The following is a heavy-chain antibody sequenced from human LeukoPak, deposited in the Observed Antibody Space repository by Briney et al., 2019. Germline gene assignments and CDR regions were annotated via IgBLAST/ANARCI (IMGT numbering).Heavy chain of an antibody. D-gene: IGHD3-22*01. V-gene: IGHV3-66*01. J-gene: IGHJ4*02. CDR3: ARDLGYYDSSGPLDY. CDR2: IYSGGST. CDR1: GFTVSSNY. Sequence: GGSLRLSRAASGFTVSSNYMSWVRQAPGKGLEWVSVIYSGGSTYYADSVKGRFTISRDNSKNTLYLQMNSLRAEDTAVYYCARDLGYYDSSGPLDYWGQGTLVTVSS.